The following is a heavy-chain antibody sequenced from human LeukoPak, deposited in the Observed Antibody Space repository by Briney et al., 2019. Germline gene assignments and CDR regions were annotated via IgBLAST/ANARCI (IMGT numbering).Heavy chain of an antibody. V-gene: IGHV3-23*01. Sequence: AGGSLRLSCAASGFTFSSYAMSCVRQAPGKGLEWVSAISGSGGSTCYADSVKGRFTISRDNSKNTLYLQMNSLRAEDTAVYYCAKAASGMVGSGSHYFDYWGQGTLVTVSS. CDR2: ISGSGGST. CDR3: AKAASGMVGSGSHYFDY. CDR1: GFTFSSYA. J-gene: IGHJ4*02. D-gene: IGHD3-10*01.